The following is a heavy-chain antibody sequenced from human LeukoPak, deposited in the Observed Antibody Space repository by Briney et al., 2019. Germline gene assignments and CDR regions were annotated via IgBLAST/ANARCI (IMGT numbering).Heavy chain of an antibody. Sequence: GGSLRLSCAASGFTFSSYWMSWVRQAPGKGLEWVAFIRYDGSNKYYADSVKGRFTISRDNSKNTLYLQMNSLRAEDTAVYYCAKDGGIAVAGTFDYWGQGTLVTVSS. CDR3: AKDGGIAVAGTFDY. D-gene: IGHD6-19*01. J-gene: IGHJ4*02. CDR2: IRYDGSNK. V-gene: IGHV3-30*02. CDR1: GFTFSSYW.